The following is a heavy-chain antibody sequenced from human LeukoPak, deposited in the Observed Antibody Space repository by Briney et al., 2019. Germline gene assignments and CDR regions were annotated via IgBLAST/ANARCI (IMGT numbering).Heavy chain of an antibody. CDR1: GGSISSYY. CDR3: ARTSGYDSNWFDP. J-gene: IGHJ5*02. D-gene: IGHD5-12*01. V-gene: IGHV4-4*07. Sequence: SETLSLTCTVSGGSISSYYWTWIRQPAGKGLEWIGRIHTSGSTNYNPSLKSRVTMSIDTSKNQFSLNLSSVTAADTAVYYCARTSGYDSNWFDPWGQGTLVTVSS. CDR2: IHTSGST.